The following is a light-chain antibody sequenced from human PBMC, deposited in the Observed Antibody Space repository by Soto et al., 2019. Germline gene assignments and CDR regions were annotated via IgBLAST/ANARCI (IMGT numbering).Light chain of an antibody. CDR3: CSYAGTTFVV. CDR1: SSNIGTNS. CDR2: RNN. J-gene: IGLJ2*01. V-gene: IGLV1-44*01. Sequence: QSVLTQPPSASGTPGQRVTISCSGSSSNIGTNSVYWYQQLPGTAPKLLVYRNNQRPSGVSNRFSGSKSGNTASLTISGLQAEDEADYFCCSYAGTTFVVFGGGTKLTV.